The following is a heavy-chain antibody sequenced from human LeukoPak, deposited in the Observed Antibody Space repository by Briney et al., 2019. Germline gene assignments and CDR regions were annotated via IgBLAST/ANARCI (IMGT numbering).Heavy chain of an antibody. CDR1: GGSISSGGYY. D-gene: IGHD6-19*01. CDR3: ARGYPPVYYSSGWYGLSP. CDR2: INHSGST. V-gene: IGHV4-30-2*01. Sequence: SQTLSLTCTVSGGSISSGGYYWSWIRQPPGKGLEWIGEINHSGSTNYNPSLKSRVTISVDTSKNQFSLKLSSVTAADTAVYYCARGYPPVYYSSGWYGLSPWGQGTLVTVSS. J-gene: IGHJ5*02.